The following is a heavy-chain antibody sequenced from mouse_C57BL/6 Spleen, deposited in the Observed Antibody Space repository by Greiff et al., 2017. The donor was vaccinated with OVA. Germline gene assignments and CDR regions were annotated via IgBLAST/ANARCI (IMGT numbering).Heavy chain of an antibody. CDR3: ARHAEVDYYYGSSSWFAY. CDR2: FYPGSGSI. J-gene: IGHJ3*01. CDR1: GYTFTEYT. D-gene: IGHD1-1*01. Sequence: VHLVESGAELVKPGASVKLSCKASGYTFTEYTIHWVKQRSGQGLEWIGWFYPGSGSIKYNEKFKDKATLTADKSSSTVYMELSRLTSEDSAVYFCARHAEVDYYYGSSSWFAYWGQGTLVTVSA. V-gene: IGHV1-62-2*01.